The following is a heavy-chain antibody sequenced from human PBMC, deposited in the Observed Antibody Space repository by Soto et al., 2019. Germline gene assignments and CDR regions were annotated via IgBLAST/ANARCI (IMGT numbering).Heavy chain of an antibody. V-gene: IGHV3-21*06. CDR3: TRKDDSDGYYY. CDR2: ISSRSDYI. CDR1: GFTFSSYS. D-gene: IGHD5-18*01. Sequence: GVTLRLSCAASGFTFSSYSMNWVRQAPGKGLEWVSSISSRSDYIFYADSVKGRFTISRDNAKNSWFLQMNSLSAEDTAVYYCTRKDDSDGYYYWGQATRGTVS. J-gene: IGHJ4*02.